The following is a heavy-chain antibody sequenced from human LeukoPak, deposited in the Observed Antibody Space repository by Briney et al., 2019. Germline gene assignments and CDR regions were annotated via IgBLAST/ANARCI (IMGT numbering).Heavy chain of an antibody. J-gene: IGHJ6*02. D-gene: IGHD2-15*01. V-gene: IGHV3-7*01. CDR3: AKDHRRLVVVAASIYYYGMDV. CDR2: IKEDGGEG. Sequence: GGSLRLSCAASGFTFSSYWMTWVRQAPGKGLEWVANIKEDGGEGYYVDSVKGRFTVSRDNAKNSLYLQLTSLRAEDTAVYYCAKDHRRLVVVAASIYYYGMDVWGQGTTVTVSS. CDR1: GFTFSSYW.